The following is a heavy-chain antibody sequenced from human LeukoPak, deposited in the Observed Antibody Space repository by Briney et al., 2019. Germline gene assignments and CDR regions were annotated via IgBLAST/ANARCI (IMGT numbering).Heavy chain of an antibody. V-gene: IGHV4-59*01. J-gene: IGHJ4*02. D-gene: IGHD4-17*01. CDR3: ARVGYGAYFDY. CDR2: IYYSGST. Sequence: SETLSLTCTVSGGSISSYYWSWIRQPPGKGLEWIGYIYYSGSTNYNPSLTSRVTISVDTSKNQFSLKLSSVTAADTAVSYCARVGYGAYFDYWGQGTLVTVS. CDR1: GGSISSYY.